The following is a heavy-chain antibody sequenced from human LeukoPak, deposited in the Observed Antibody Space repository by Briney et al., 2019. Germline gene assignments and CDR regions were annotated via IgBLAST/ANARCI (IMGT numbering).Heavy chain of an antibody. J-gene: IGHJ2*01. CDR2: ISSSGSTI. V-gene: IGHV3-48*04. CDR3: ARVDSYGLRLWYFDL. D-gene: IGHD5-18*01. CDR1: GFIFSNYG. Sequence: SGGSLRLSCAASGFIFSNYGMHWVRQAPGKGLEWVSYISSSGSTIYYADSVKGRFTISRDNAKNSLYLQMNSLRAEDTAVYYCARVDSYGLRLWYFDLWGRGTLVTVSS.